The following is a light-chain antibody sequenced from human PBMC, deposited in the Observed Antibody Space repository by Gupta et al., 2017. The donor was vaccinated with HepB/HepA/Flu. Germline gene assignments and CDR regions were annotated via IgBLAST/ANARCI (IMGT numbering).Light chain of an antibody. Sequence: QSALTQPASVSGSPGQSITISCTGTSSDIGDYNYVSWYQQYPGKAPKLMIYDVSNRPLGISTRFSGSKSGNTASLTISGLQADDEADYYCCSYTGSSTLDVFGTGTKVTVL. V-gene: IGLV2-14*03. J-gene: IGLJ1*01. CDR1: SSDIGDYNY. CDR2: DVS. CDR3: CSYTGSSTLDV.